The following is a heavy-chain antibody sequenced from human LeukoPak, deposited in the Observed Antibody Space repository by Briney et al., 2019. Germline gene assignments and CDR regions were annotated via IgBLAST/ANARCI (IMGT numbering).Heavy chain of an antibody. CDR1: GFTFSSYA. CDR2: ISGGGEST. D-gene: IGHD6-19*01. CDR3: AKGESEWLTYYFDY. J-gene: IGHJ4*02. V-gene: IGHV3-23*01. Sequence: GGSLRLSCAASGFTFSSYAMSWVRQAPGKGLEWVSAISGGGESTFYADSVKGRFTISRDNSKNTLYLQMNSLRAEDTAVYYCAKGESEWLTYYFDYWGQGTLVTVSS.